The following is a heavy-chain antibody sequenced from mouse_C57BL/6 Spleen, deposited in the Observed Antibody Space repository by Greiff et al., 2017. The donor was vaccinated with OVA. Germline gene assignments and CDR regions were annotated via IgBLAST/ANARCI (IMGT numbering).Heavy chain of an antibody. J-gene: IGHJ1*03. V-gene: IGHV1-22*01. CDR1: GYTFTDYN. Sequence: VQLQQSGPELVKPGASVKMSCKASGYTFTDYNMHWVKQSHGKSLEWIGYINPNNGGTSYNQKFKGKATLTVNKSSSTAYMERRSLTSEDSAVYYCARTGDYGSSLDVWGTGTTVTVSS. CDR3: ARTGDYGSSLDV. D-gene: IGHD1-1*01. CDR2: INPNNGGT.